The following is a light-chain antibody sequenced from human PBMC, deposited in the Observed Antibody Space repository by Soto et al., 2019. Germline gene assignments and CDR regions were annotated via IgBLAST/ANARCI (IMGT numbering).Light chain of an antibody. Sequence: DIVMTQSPLSLPVTPGEPASISCRSSQSLLHSNGYNYLDWYLQKPGQSPQLLIYLGSNRASGVPDRFSGSGSGTDFTLKISRVEAEDVVGYYCMQALQTPLTFGGGTKVEIK. CDR2: LGS. CDR3: MQALQTPLT. J-gene: IGKJ4*01. CDR1: QSLLHSNGYNY. V-gene: IGKV2-28*01.